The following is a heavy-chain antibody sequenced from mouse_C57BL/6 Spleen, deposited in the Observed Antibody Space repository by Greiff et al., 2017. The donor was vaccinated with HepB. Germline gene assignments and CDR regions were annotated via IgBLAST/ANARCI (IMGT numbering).Heavy chain of an antibody. D-gene: IGHD1-1*01. J-gene: IGHJ4*01. Sequence: QVQLQQPGAELVKPGASVKLSCKASGYTFTSYWMQWVKQRPGQGLEWIGEIDPSDSYTNYNQKFKGKATLTVDTSSSTAYMQLSSLTSEDSAVYCCARWGSSYNAMDYWGQGTSVTVSS. V-gene: IGHV1-50*01. CDR1: GYTFTSYW. CDR3: ARWGSSYNAMDY. CDR2: IDPSDSYT.